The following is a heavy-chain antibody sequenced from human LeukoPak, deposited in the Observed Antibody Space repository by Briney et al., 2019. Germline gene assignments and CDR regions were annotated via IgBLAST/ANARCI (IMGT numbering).Heavy chain of an antibody. CDR2: ISNSGTWI. V-gene: IGHV3-11*04. CDR1: GFIFSDYY. J-gene: IGHJ4*02. CDR3: ARVGVSTYSFDY. Sequence: GGSLRLSCTASGFIFSDYYMGWIRQAPGRGLEWTSYISNSGTWIRYADSVKGRFIVSRDNAKKSLYLEMNSLRAEDTAVYYCARVGVSTYSFDYWGQGTLVTVSS. D-gene: IGHD4-11*01.